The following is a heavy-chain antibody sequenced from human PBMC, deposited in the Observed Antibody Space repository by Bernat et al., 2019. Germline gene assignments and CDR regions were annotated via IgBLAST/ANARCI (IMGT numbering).Heavy chain of an antibody. J-gene: IGHJ6*02. CDR3: ARGGGYYYYYDGMDV. V-gene: IGHV3-53*02. CDR2: IYSGGST. D-gene: IGHD4-23*01. CDR1: GFTVSSNY. Sequence: EVQLVETGGGLIQPGGSLRLSCAASGFTVSSNYMSWVRQAPGKGLEWVSVIYSGGSTYYADSVKGRFTISRDNSKNTLYLQMNSLRAEDTAVYYCARGGGYYYYYDGMDVWGQGTTVTVSS.